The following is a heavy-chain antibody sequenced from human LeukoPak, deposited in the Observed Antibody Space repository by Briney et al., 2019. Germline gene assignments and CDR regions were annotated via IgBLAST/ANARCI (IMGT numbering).Heavy chain of an antibody. CDR3: ATNGDYYDIKYFHH. V-gene: IGHV3-30*02. CDR2: ILYDGSNT. D-gene: IGHD3-22*01. Sequence: GGSLRLSCAASGFTSSHYGMHWVRQAPGKGLEWVAFILYDGSNTYCADSVKGRFTISRDNSKNTLSLHMNTLRPEDTAVYYCATNGDYYDIKYFHHRGQGTLVTVSS. CDR1: GFTSSHYG. J-gene: IGHJ1*01.